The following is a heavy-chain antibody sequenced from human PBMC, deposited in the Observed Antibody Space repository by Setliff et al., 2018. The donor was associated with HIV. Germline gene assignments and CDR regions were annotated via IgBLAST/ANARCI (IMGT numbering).Heavy chain of an antibody. D-gene: IGHD3-3*01. J-gene: IGHJ4*02. CDR3: ARHANYDFWSGYWGYYFDY. CDR1: GGSLSGYY. Sequence: SETLSLTCAVYGGSLSGYYWSWVRQPPGKGLEWFGEINHSGSTNYNPSLKSRVTISVDTSKKQVSLKLSSVTAADTAVYYCARHANYDFWSGYWGYYFDYWGQGTLVTVSS. V-gene: IGHV4-34*01. CDR2: INHSGST.